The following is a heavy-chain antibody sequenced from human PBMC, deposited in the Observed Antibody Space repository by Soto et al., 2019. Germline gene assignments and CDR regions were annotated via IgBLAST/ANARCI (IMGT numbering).Heavy chain of an antibody. CDR2: IIPIFGTA. V-gene: IGHV1-69*12. CDR3: ARVGARLVAPYYFDY. D-gene: IGHD6-19*01. CDR1: GGTFSSYA. Sequence: QVQLVPSGAEVKKPGSSVKVSCKASGGTFSSYAISWVRQAPGQGLEWMGGIIPIFGTANYAQKFQGRVTITADESTSTAYMELSSLRSEDTAVYYCARVGARLVAPYYFDYWGQGTLVTVSS. J-gene: IGHJ4*02.